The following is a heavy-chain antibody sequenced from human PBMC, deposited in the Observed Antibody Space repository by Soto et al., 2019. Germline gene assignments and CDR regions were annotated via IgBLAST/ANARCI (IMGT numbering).Heavy chain of an antibody. J-gene: IGHJ4*02. CDR1: GGSFSGYY. CDR2: INHSGST. Sequence: SETLSLTCAVYGGSFSGYYWSWIRQPPGKGLEWIGEINHSGSTNYNPSLKSRVTISVDTSKNQFSLKLSSVTAADTAVYYCARPPTRYCSGGSCRDYWGQGTLVTVSS. D-gene: IGHD2-15*01. V-gene: IGHV4-34*01. CDR3: ARPPTRYCSGGSCRDY.